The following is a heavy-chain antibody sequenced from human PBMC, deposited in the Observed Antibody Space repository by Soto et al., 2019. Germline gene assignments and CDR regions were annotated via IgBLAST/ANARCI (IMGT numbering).Heavy chain of an antibody. CDR2: IYYTGST. J-gene: IGHJ4*02. D-gene: IGHD2-8*01. Sequence: QLQLQESGPGLVKPSETLSLTCTVSGDSISSKNYYCAWIRQPPGKGLEWIGSIYYTGSTYYNPSLKSRVAMSVDTSETRFSLRLSSVTAADTAVYYCARHPGYAVPTVYATHYFNYWGQGILVTVST. V-gene: IGHV4-39*01. CDR1: GDSISSKNYY. CDR3: ARHPGYAVPTVYATHYFNY.